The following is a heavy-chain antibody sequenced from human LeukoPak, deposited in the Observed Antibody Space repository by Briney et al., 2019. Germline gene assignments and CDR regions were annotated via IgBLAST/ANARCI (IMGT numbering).Heavy chain of an antibody. Sequence: ASVKVSCKASGYTFTGYYMHWVRQAPGQGLEWMGWINPNSGGTDYAQKFQGRVTMTRDTSISTAYMELSRLRSDDTAVYYCARSRAMIVVASPYYFDYWGQGTLVTVSS. J-gene: IGHJ4*02. CDR3: ARSRAMIVVASPYYFDY. CDR1: GYTFTGYY. CDR2: INPNSGGT. D-gene: IGHD3-22*01. V-gene: IGHV1-2*02.